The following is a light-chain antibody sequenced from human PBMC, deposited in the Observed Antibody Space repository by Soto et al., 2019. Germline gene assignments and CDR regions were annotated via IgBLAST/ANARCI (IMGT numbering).Light chain of an antibody. CDR2: AAS. J-gene: IGKJ4*01. CDR1: QSISSN. Sequence: DIQMTQSPSALSASEGDRVTITCRASQSISSNLNWYQQKAGKAPKLLIYAASSLQSGVPSRFSGSGSGTVVTLTISSLQPEDFATYYCQQSSSTPLSFGGGTKVEIK. CDR3: QQSSSTPLS. V-gene: IGKV1-39*01.